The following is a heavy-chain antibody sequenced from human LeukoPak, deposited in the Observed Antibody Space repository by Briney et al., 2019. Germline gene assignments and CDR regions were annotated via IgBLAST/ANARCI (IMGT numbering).Heavy chain of an antibody. Sequence: GGSLRLSCAASGFTFSSYAMSWVRQAPGKGLEWVSVISGSGGSTYYADSVKGRFTISRDNSKNTLYLQMNSLRAEDTAVYYCVHCGGDCYPCCGMDGWGQGTTVTVSS. D-gene: IGHD2-21*02. V-gene: IGHV3-23*01. J-gene: IGHJ6*02. CDR3: VHCGGDCYPCCGMDG. CDR1: GFTFSSYA. CDR2: ISGSGGST.